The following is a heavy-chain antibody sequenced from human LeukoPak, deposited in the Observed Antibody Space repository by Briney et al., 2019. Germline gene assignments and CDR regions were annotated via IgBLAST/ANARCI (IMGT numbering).Heavy chain of an antibody. Sequence: PSETLSLTCTVSGGSISSYYWSWIRQPPGKGLEWIGYIYYSGSTNYNPSLKSRVTISVDTSKNQFSLKLSSVTAADTALYYCAKDYGSTGLPPLHYFDSWGQGILVTVSS. CDR1: GGSISSYY. CDR2: IYYSGST. D-gene: IGHD2-8*02. CDR3: AKDYGSTGLPPLHYFDS. V-gene: IGHV4-59*01. J-gene: IGHJ4*02.